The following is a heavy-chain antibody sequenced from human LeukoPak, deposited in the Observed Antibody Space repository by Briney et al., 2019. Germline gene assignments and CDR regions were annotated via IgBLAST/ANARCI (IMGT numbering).Heavy chain of an antibody. CDR1: GFTFNSYP. V-gene: IGHV3-30*04. Sequence: GGSLSLLCEASGFTFNSYPMHWVRQAPGKGLEWVAVVAYDGTDKHHAGSVKGRFTISRDNYKNTVFMQMNGLRAEDTAVYYCARDHGSNSACELGGRRTMVTVSA. CDR2: VAYDGTDK. D-gene: IGHD1-7*01. J-gene: IGHJ3*01. CDR3: ARDHGSNSACEL.